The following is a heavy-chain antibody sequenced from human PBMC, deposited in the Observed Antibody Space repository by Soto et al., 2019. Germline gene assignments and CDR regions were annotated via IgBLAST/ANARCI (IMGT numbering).Heavy chain of an antibody. Sequence: QSQTLSLNCAISGDSVSSNSAAWNWIRQSPSRGLEWLGRTYYRSKWYNDYAVSVKSRITINPDTSKNQFSLQLNSVTPEDTAVYYCARDRDLTGDHRVAIDYWGQGTLVTVSS. D-gene: IGHD7-27*01. V-gene: IGHV6-1*01. CDR1: GDSVSSNSAA. J-gene: IGHJ4*02. CDR3: ARDRDLTGDHRVAIDY. CDR2: TYYRSKWYN.